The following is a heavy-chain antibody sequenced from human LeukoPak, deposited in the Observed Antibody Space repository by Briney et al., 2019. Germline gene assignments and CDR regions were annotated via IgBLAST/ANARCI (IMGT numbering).Heavy chain of an antibody. J-gene: IGHJ4*02. V-gene: IGHV4-39*01. CDR1: GGSISSGPYY. Sequence: SETLSLTCTVSGGSISSGPYYWGWIRQPPGKGLEWIGNIYYGENTYYNPSLKSRVTISIDTSKNQFYLKLSSLTAADTAVYYCARRDDSSGYHKIFGYWGPGTLVTVSS. D-gene: IGHD3-22*01. CDR2: IYYGENT. CDR3: ARRDDSSGYHKIFGY.